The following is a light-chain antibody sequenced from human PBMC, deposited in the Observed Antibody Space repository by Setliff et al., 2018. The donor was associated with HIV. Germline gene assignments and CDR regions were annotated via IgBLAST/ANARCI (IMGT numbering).Light chain of an antibody. CDR2: SNN. J-gene: IGLJ3*02. CDR1: SSNIGSNT. Sequence: QSALTQPPSASGAPGQRVTISCSGSSSNIGSNTVNWYQQLPGTAPKLLIYSNNPRPSGVPDRFSGSKSGTSASLAISGLQSEDEADYYCAAWDDSLNGWVFGGGTKVTVL. CDR3: AAWDDSLNGWV. V-gene: IGLV1-44*01.